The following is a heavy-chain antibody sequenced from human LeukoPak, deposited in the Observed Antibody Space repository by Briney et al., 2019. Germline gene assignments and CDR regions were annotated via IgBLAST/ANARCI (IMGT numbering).Heavy chain of an antibody. V-gene: IGHV3-49*04. CDR1: GFTFGDYA. CDR3: TRGPQPYYYDSSGYYMDY. J-gene: IGHJ4*02. Sequence: GGSLRLSCTASGFTFGDYAMSWVRQAPGKGLEWVGFIRSKAYGGTTEYAASVKGRFTISRDDSKSIAYLQMNSLKTEDTAVYYCTRGPQPYYYDSSGYYMDYWGQGTLVTVSS. CDR2: IRSKAYGGTT. D-gene: IGHD3-22*01.